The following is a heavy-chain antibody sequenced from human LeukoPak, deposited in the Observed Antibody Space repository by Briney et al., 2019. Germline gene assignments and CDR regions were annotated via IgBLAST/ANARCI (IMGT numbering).Heavy chain of an antibody. Sequence: GGSLRLSCAASGFTFSSFEMKWVRQAPGKGLEWVSYISSGGSTIYYADSVKGRFTISRDNAKNSLYLQMNSLRAEDTAVYYWAKDGNSYGHFLSDYWGQGTLVTVSS. CDR3: AKDGNSYGHFLSDY. V-gene: IGHV3-48*03. CDR1: GFTFSSFE. CDR2: ISSGGSTI. D-gene: IGHD5-18*01. J-gene: IGHJ4*02.